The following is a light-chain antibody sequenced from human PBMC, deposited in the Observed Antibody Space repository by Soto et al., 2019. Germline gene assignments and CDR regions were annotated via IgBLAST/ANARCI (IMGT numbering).Light chain of an antibody. CDR3: QQRGGWPRT. Sequence: EIVLTQSPATLSLSPGERATLSCRASQSVGSYLAWYQQKPGQAPRLLIYGASNRATGIPARFTGSGSGTDLTVTISGLEAEDFAVYYCQQRGGWPRTFGQGTKLEIK. V-gene: IGKV3-11*01. J-gene: IGKJ2*01. CDR2: GAS. CDR1: QSVGSY.